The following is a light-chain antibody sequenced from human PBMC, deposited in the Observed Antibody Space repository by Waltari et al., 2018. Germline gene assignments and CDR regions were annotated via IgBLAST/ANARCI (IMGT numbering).Light chain of an antibody. CDR2: GNS. J-gene: IGLJ2*01. CDR3: QAYDSSLSGVV. Sequence: QSVLTQPPSVSGAPVQRVTISCTGSSSNTGAGYDVHWYQQLPGTAPKLLIYGNSNRPSGVPDRFSGSKSGTSASLAITGLQAEDEADYYCQAYDSSLSGVVFGGGTKLTVL. CDR1: SSNTGAGYD. V-gene: IGLV1-40*01.